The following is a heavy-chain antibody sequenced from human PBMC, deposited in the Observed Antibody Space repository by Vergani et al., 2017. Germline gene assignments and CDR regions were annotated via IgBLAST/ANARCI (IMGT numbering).Heavy chain of an antibody. CDR1: GFSIDNGYY. J-gene: IGHJ4*02. CDR3: ARRSGIVYDIFSGTKYVLDV. CDR2: IYRTGRT. V-gene: IGHV4-38-2*01. Sequence: QVQLQESGPGLVKPSETLSLTCAVSGFSIDNGYYWDWIRQPPGKGLEWIGSIYRTGRTHFNPSLKSRVTISVDTSNNHFSLRLNSLTAADTAVYYCARRSGIVYDIFSGTKYVLDVWGQGTLVTVSS. D-gene: IGHD3-9*01.